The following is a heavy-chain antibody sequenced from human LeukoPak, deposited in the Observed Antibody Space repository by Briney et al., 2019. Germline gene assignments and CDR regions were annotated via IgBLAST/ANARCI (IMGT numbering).Heavy chain of an antibody. Sequence: GGSLRLSCVASGITFSSFGMHWVRQAPGKGLEWVAFIWYDGSNEYYADSMKARFTIFRDNSKNTLYLQMNSLRGDDTAVYYCARDSPLTAGPFDPWGQGTLVTVSS. D-gene: IGHD7-27*01. CDR3: ARDSPLTAGPFDP. CDR2: IWYDGSNE. V-gene: IGHV3-33*01. J-gene: IGHJ5*02. CDR1: GITFSSFG.